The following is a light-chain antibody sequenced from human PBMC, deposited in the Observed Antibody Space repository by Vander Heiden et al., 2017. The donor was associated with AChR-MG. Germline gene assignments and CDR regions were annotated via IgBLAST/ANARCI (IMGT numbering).Light chain of an antibody. CDR3: QQTLTCPYT. J-gene: IGKJ2*01. CDR2: WAS. CDR1: GRILYTPSKKNY. V-gene: IGKV4-1*01. Sequence: EIAMTQSHDSLAVSLGERANITCRTSGRILYTPSKKNYLAWYQHRPGQPPRLLIYWASTRESGIPERFSGSGSGTTFSLTIDNLQADDVAVYFCQQTLTCPYTFGQGTRLEI.